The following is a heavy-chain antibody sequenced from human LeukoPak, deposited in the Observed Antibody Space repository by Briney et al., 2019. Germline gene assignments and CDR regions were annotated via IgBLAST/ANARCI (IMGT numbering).Heavy chain of an antibody. CDR2: INSGGST. V-gene: IGHV3-53*01. J-gene: IGHJ4*02. CDR1: GFIVSSNY. CDR3: TRDSTLYSGIDY. D-gene: IGHD1-26*01. Sequence: GGSLRLSCEASGFIVSSNYMTWVRQAPGKGLEWVSVINSGGSTYYADSVKGRFTISRDNSKNTLYLQMNSLRVEDTAVYYCTRDSTLYSGIDYWGQGTLVTVSS.